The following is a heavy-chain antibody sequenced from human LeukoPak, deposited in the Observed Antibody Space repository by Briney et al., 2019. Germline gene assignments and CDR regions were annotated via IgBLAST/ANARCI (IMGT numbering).Heavy chain of an antibody. D-gene: IGHD2-2*01. Sequence: PGGSLRLSCAASGFTFSDYYMSWIRQAPGKGLGWVSYISSSGSTIYYADSVKGRFTISRDNAKNSLYLQMNSLRAEDTAVYYCARGCSSTSCYFWVGDYWGQGTLVTVSS. CDR2: ISSSGSTI. V-gene: IGHV3-11*01. CDR1: GFTFSDYY. CDR3: ARGCSSTSCYFWVGDY. J-gene: IGHJ4*02.